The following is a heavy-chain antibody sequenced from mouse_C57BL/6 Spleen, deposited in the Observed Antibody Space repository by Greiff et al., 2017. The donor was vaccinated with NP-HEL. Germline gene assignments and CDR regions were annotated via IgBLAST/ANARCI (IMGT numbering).Heavy chain of an antibody. CDR2: IDPSDSYT. Sequence: VQLQQPGAELVMPGASVKLSCKASGYTFTSYWMHWVKQRPGQGLEWIGEIDPSDSYTNYNQKFKGKSTLTVDKSSSTAYMQLSSLTSEDSAVYDCARGTGAGGYFDYWGQGTTLTVSS. CDR3: ARGTGAGGYFDY. CDR1: GYTFTSYW. J-gene: IGHJ2*01. D-gene: IGHD4-1*01. V-gene: IGHV1-69*01.